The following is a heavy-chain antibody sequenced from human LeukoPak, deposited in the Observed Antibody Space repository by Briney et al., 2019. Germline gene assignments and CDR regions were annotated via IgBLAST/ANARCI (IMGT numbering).Heavy chain of an antibody. CDR2: ISGSGGST. V-gene: IGHV3-23*01. CDR1: GFTFSSYA. CDR3: AKDRHYDFWSGYFDY. D-gene: IGHD3-3*01. J-gene: IGHJ4*02. Sequence: PGGSLRLSCAASGFTFSSYAMSWVRQAPGKGLEWVSAISGSGGSTYYADSVKGRFTISRDNSKNTLYLQMNSLRAEDTAVYYCAKDRHYDFWSGYFDYWGQGTLVTVSS.